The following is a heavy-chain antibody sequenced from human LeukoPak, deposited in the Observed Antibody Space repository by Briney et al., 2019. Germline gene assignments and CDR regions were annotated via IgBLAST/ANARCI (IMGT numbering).Heavy chain of an antibody. CDR3: AREPVAQPFDY. V-gene: IGHV3-48*01. CDR1: GFTFSSYS. CDR2: ISSSSSTI. D-gene: IGHD6-19*01. Sequence: GGSLRLSCAASGFTFSSYSMNWVRQAPGKGLEWVSYISSSSSTIYYADSVKGRFTTSRDNAKNSLYLQMNSLRAEDTAVYYCAREPVAQPFDYWGQGTLVTVSS. J-gene: IGHJ4*02.